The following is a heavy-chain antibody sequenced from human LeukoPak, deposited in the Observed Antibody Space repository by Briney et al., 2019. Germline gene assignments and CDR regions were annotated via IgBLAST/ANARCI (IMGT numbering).Heavy chain of an antibody. CDR1: GGSISSYY. CDR2: IYYSGST. J-gene: IGHJ4*02. Sequence: SETLSVTCTVSGGSISSYYWSWIRQPPGKGLEWIGYIYYSGSTNYNPSLKSRVTISVDTSKNQFSLKLSSVTAADTAVYYCARELNWGFDVWGQGTLVTVSS. D-gene: IGHD7-27*01. CDR3: ARELNWGFDV. V-gene: IGHV4-59*01.